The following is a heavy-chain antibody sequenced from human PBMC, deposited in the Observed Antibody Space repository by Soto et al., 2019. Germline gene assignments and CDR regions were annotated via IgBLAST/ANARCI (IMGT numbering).Heavy chain of an antibody. Sequence: QITLKESGPTLVKPTQTLTLTCTFSGFSLSTSGVGVGWIRQPPGKALECLALIYWDDDKRYSPSLKSRLTLTKDTSKNQVVLTMTNMDPVDTATYYCAHRHSSSWYSLWGWFDPWGQGTLVTVSS. CDR1: GFSLSTSGVG. CDR3: AHRHSSSWYSLWGWFDP. D-gene: IGHD6-13*01. CDR2: IYWDDDK. J-gene: IGHJ5*02. V-gene: IGHV2-5*02.